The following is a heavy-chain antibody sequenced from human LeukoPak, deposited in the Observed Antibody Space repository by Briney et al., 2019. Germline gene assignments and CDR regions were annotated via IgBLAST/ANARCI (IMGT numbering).Heavy chain of an antibody. V-gene: IGHV3-23*01. J-gene: IGHJ5*02. CDR3: AKGLRWDYDH. D-gene: IGHD2-21*01. Sequence: GGSLRLSCAASGFTSNNYAMVWVHQAPEKGLEWVSSITDNGFNTYYADSVKGRFTISRDNSKNTLYLQMNSLRAEDTALYYCAKGLRWDYDHWGQGTLVTVSS. CDR1: GFTSNNYA. CDR2: ITDNGFNT.